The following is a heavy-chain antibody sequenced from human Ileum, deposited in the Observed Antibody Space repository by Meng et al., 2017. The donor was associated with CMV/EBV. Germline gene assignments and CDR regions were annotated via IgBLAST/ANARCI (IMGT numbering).Heavy chain of an antibody. Sequence: LTCCVFGDSMDIYYRGWIRQPPGKGPEWIGHIYKTGTTNYNPSLMSRVTISVEPSKNQFSLRLRSVTAADTAVYYCAGGPGWLPTDWGRGTLVTVSS. J-gene: IGHJ4*02. CDR1: GDSMDIYY. V-gene: IGHV4-59*01. CDR3: AGGPGWLPTD. CDR2: IYKTGTT. D-gene: IGHD5-24*01.